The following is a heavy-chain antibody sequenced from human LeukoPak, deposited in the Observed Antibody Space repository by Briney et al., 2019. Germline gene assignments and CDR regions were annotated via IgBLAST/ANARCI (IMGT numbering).Heavy chain of an antibody. J-gene: IGHJ4*02. CDR2: IYTSGST. Sequence: SETLSLTCTVSGGSISSGSYYWSWIRQPAGRGLEWIGRIYTSGSTNYNPSLKSRVTISVDTSKNQFSLRLSSVTAADTAVYYCARDTYQYHFDYWGQGTLVTVSS. CDR1: GGSISSGSYY. D-gene: IGHD2-2*01. V-gene: IGHV4-61*02. CDR3: ARDTYQYHFDY.